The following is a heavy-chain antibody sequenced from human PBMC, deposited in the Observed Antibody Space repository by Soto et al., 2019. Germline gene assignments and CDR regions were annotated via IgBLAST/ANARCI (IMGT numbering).Heavy chain of an antibody. CDR2: IIPISGTT. V-gene: IGHV1-69*13. CDR1: GGTFSTHA. Sequence: SVKVSCKASGGTFSTHAIIWVRQAPGHGLEWMGGIIPISGTTYYTQKFQGRVTITADEPTSTAFMELSSLRSEDTAIFYCARGYCSGGNCYSGMDVWGQGTMVTV. J-gene: IGHJ6*02. CDR3: ARGYCSGGNCYSGMDV. D-gene: IGHD2-15*01.